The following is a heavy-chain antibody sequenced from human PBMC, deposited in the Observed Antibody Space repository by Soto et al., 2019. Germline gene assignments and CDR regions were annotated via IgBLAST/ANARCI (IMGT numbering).Heavy chain of an antibody. CDR1: GFTFSTYW. J-gene: IGHJ5*02. V-gene: IGHV3-74*01. CDR2: IKSDGSST. CDR3: ARSDWFDP. Sequence: HPGGSLRLSCAASGFTFSTYWMHWVRQAPGKGLVWVSRIKSDGSSTSYADSVKGRFTISRDNAKNTLYLQMNSLRVEDTAVYYCARSDWFDPWGQGXLVTVSS.